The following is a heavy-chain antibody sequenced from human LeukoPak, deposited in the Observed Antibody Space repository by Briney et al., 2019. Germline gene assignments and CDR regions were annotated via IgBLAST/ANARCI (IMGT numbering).Heavy chain of an antibody. D-gene: IGHD1-26*01. CDR3: ARDKIVGPTLLDY. V-gene: IGHV3-7*01. J-gene: IGHJ4*02. Sequence: GGSLRLSCAASGFTFSDFWMSWVRQAPGKGLEWVANINQDGSAKYYVDSLKGRSTISRDNAKNSLYLQVNSLRAEDTAVYYCARDKIVGPTLLDYWGQGTLVTVSS. CDR2: INQDGSAK. CDR1: GFTFSDFW.